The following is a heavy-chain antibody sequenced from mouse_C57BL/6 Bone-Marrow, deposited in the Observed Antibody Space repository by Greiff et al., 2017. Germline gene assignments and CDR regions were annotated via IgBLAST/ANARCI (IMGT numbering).Heavy chain of an antibody. D-gene: IGHD1-1*01. J-gene: IGHJ2*01. Sequence: VQLKQPGAELVKPGASVKMSCKASGYTFTSYWITWVKQRPGQGLEWIGDIYPGSGSTNYNEKFKSKATLTVDTSSSTAYMQLSSLTSEDSAVYYCARSLQGWYGSIDYWGQGTTLTVSS. CDR3: ARSLQGWYGSIDY. CDR1: GYTFTSYW. V-gene: IGHV1-55*01. CDR2: IYPGSGST.